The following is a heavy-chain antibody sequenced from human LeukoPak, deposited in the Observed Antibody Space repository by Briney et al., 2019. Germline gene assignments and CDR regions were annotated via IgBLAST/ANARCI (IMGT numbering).Heavy chain of an antibody. CDR2: IIPILGTA. D-gene: IGHD3-3*01. CDR3: ARVALRERFLEWLPPNRPSMDYYYMDV. Sequence: GASVKVSCKASGGTFSSYAISWVRQAPGQGLEWMGRIIPILGTANYAQKFQGRVTITADESTSTAYMELSSLRSEDTAVYYCARVALRERFLEWLPPNRPSMDYYYMDVWGKGTTVTVSS. CDR1: GGTFSSYA. J-gene: IGHJ6*03. V-gene: IGHV1-69*11.